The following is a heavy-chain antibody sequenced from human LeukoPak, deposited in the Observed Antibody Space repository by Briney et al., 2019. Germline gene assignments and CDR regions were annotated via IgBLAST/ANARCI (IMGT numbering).Heavy chain of an antibody. D-gene: IGHD3-22*01. CDR3: ARDRRGYYDSSGHFGY. Sequence: AETLSLTCTVSGDSVSSDNYYWSWIRQPPGKGLEWIADIDYSGATKFNPSLKSRATITLDKSKNQFSLNLRSVTAADTAVYYCARDRRGYYDSSGHFGYWGQGTLVTVS. V-gene: IGHV4-61*01. CDR2: IDYSGAT. CDR1: GDSVSSDNYY. J-gene: IGHJ4*02.